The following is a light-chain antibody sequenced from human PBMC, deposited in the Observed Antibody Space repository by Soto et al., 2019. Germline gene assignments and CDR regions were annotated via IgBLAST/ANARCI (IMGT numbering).Light chain of an antibody. Sequence: DIQMTQSPSPLASSLLHGFTVTCRASQSTSSYLAWYQQKPGKAPKLLIYQASSLENGVPSRFSGSGSGTEFSLTISSLQTDDFATYYCQQYSSHSTFGQGTKVDIK. J-gene: IGKJ1*01. V-gene: IGKV1-5*03. CDR3: QQYSSHST. CDR2: QAS. CDR1: QSTSSY.